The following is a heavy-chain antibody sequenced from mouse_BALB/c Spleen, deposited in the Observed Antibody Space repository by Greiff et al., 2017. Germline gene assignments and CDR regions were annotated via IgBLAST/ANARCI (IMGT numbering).Heavy chain of an antibody. Sequence: VQLQQPGAELVKPGASVKLSCKASGYTFTSYWMHWVKQRPGQGLEWIGEINPSNGRTNYNEKFKSKATLTVDKSSSTAYMQLSSLTSEDSAVYYCARSTTALAMDYWGQGTSVTVSS. CDR3: ARSTTALAMDY. CDR1: GYTFTSYW. CDR2: INPSNGRT. D-gene: IGHD1-2*01. V-gene: IGHV1S81*02. J-gene: IGHJ4*01.